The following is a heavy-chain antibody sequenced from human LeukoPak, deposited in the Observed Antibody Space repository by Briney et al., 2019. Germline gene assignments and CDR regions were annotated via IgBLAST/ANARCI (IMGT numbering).Heavy chain of an antibody. J-gene: IGHJ5*02. Sequence: PSQTLSLTCTVSDGFISSGDFYWSWIRQPPGTGLEWIGYIYYTGSSYYNPSLKSRPTMSVDTSKNQFSLKLSSVTAADTAVYYCARGNYYDKSGYYLVQWFDPWGQGTLVTVSS. D-gene: IGHD3-22*01. CDR2: IYYTGSS. CDR3: ARGNYYDKSGYYLVQWFDP. V-gene: IGHV4-30-4*01. CDR1: DGFISSGDFY.